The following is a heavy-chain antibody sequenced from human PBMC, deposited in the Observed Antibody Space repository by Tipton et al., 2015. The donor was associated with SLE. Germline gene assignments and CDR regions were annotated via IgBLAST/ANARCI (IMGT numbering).Heavy chain of an antibody. D-gene: IGHD3/OR15-3a*01. Sequence: TLSLTCTVSDGSISSYYWSWIRQPPGKGLEWIGYINYSGSTNYNPSLKSRVTISVDTSKNQFSRKLSSATAADTAVYYCARAPGLDRDYYYYYYMDVWGKGTTVTVSS. CDR3: ARAPGLDRDYYYYYYMDV. CDR1: DGSISSYY. V-gene: IGHV4-59*12. J-gene: IGHJ6*03. CDR2: INYSGST.